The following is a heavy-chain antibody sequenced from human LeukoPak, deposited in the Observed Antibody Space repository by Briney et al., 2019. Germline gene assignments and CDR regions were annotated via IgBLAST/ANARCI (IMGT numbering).Heavy chain of an antibody. CDR3: ARLKGDTSTYSSAYKPFVY. CDR1: GGPINSSY. V-gene: IGHV4-59*01. D-gene: IGHD3-22*01. CDR2: IYYSGST. Sequence: SETLSLTCTVSGGPINSSYWSWIRQPPGKGLEWIGYIYYSGSTNYDPSLKSRVTISVDTSKNQFSLKLSSVTAADTAVYYCARLKGDTSTYSSAYKPFVYWGQGTLVTVSS. J-gene: IGHJ4*02.